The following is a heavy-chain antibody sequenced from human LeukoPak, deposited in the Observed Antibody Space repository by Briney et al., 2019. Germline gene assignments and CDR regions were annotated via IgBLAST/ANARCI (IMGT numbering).Heavy chain of an antibody. CDR2: IYYSGST. CDR1: GGSISSYY. D-gene: IGHD6-19*01. Sequence: PSETLSLTCTVSGGSISSYYWSWIRQPPGKGLEWIGSIYYSGSTYYNPSLKSRVTISVDTSKNQFSLKLSSVTAADTAVYYCARRDSSGWYWYFDLWGRGTLVTVSS. V-gene: IGHV4-59*05. J-gene: IGHJ2*01. CDR3: ARRDSSGWYWYFDL.